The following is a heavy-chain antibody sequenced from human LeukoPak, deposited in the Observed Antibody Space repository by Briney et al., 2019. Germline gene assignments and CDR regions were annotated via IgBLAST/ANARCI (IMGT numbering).Heavy chain of an antibody. D-gene: IGHD2-21*02. CDR2: ISSSGST. V-gene: IGHV4-4*07. CDR1: GVSISSYY. J-gene: IGHJ1*01. Sequence: SETLSLTCTVSGVSISSYYWSWVRQPAGKGLEWIGRISSSGSTDYNPSLKSRVTMSVDTSKNQFSLKLSSVNAADTAVYYCARTDETAPAEDFQHWGQGTLVTVSS. CDR3: ARTDETAPAEDFQH.